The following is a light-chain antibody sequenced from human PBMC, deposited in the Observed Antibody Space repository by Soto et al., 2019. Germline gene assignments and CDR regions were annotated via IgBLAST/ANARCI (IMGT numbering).Light chain of an antibody. Sequence: DIQVTQSPSSLSASVGDRVTITCRASPSIFNYLTWYQQKPGKAPKLLIYAASSLQSGVPSRFSGGGAGTAFNLTTSSLQPEDFATCACQQSYRSPWTFGLGPKVEIK. CDR2: AAS. V-gene: IGKV1-39*01. CDR1: PSIFNY. J-gene: IGKJ1*01. CDR3: QQSYRSPWT.